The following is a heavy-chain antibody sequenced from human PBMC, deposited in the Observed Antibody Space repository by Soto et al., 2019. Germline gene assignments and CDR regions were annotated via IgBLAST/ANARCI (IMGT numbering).Heavy chain of an antibody. V-gene: IGHV3-30*03. CDR3: ASGGLRILEWLSL. CDR2: ISYDGSNK. J-gene: IGHJ4*02. D-gene: IGHD3-3*01. CDR1: GFTFSSYG. Sequence: GGSLRLSCAASGFTFSSYGMHWVRQAPGKGLEWVAVISYDGSNKYYADSVKGRFTISRDNSKNTLYLQMNSLRAEDTAVYYCASGGLRILEWLSLWGQGTLVTVSS.